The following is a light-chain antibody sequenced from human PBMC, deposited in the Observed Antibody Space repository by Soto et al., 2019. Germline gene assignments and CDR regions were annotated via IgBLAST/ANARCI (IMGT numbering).Light chain of an antibody. CDR2: DTY. CDR3: QQRSNWALT. V-gene: IGKV3-11*01. Sequence: EIVMTQSPATLSVSPGGRATLSCRASQSISDTLAWYQQNTGQANRLVIYDTYNRENGIPARFSGSGSETDFTLTISSLEPEDFAVYYCQQRSNWALTFGGGTKVDSK. J-gene: IGKJ4*01. CDR1: QSISDT.